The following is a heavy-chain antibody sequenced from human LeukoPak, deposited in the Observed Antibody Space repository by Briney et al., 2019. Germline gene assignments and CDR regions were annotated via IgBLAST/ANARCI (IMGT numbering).Heavy chain of an antibody. CDR2: IKSKSDGETT. Sequence: GGSLRFSCAASGFTFSNAWMSWVRQAPGKGLEWVGRIKSKSDGETTDYAAPVKGRFTISRDDSKNTLYLQMNSLKTEDTALYYCTTDSDDFDYWGQGTLVTVSS. V-gene: IGHV3-15*01. D-gene: IGHD3-3*01. CDR1: GFTFSNAW. CDR3: TTDSDDFDY. J-gene: IGHJ4*02.